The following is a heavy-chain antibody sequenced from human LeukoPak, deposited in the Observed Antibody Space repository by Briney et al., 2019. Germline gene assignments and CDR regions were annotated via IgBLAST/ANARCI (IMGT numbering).Heavy chain of an antibody. D-gene: IGHD2-2*01. CDR1: GYTFTSYG. Sequence: ASMKVSCKASGYTFTSYGITWVRQAPGQGLEWMGWISAYNGNTNYAQKVQGRVTMTTDTSTTTAYMEPRSLRSDDTAVYYCARGPIIDIAIIPAADEYYYMDVWGKGTTVTVSS. CDR2: ISAYNGNT. V-gene: IGHV1-18*01. CDR3: ARGPIIDIAIIPAADEYYYMDV. J-gene: IGHJ6*03.